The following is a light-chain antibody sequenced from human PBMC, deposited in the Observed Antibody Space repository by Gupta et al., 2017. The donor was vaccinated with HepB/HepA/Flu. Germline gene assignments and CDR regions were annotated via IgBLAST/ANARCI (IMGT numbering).Light chain of an antibody. CDR1: SSDVGSHNS. V-gene: IGLV2-14*03. CDR3: CSYANSYTYV. CDR2: DVS. J-gene: IGLJ1*01. Sequence: QSALTQPASASGSPGQSITISCTGTSSDVGSHNSVSWYQQHPGKAPIFLVYDVSNRPSGVSYRFSGSKSGTTASLTVSGLQAEDEAYYYCCSYANSYTYVFGTGTKVTVL.